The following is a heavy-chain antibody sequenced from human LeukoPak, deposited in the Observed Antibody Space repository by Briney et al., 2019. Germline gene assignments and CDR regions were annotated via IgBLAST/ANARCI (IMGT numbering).Heavy chain of an antibody. D-gene: IGHD6-6*01. CDR1: GFTFSDYY. CDR3: ARGGGGIAARTEYFQH. CDR2: ISSSGSST. V-gene: IGHV3-11*04. Sequence: GGSLRLSCAASGFTFSDYYMSWIRQAPGKGLEWLSYISSSGSSTDYADSVKGRFTISRDNAKNSLYLQMNSLRAEDTAVYYCARGGGGIAARTEYFQHWGQGTLVTVSS. J-gene: IGHJ1*01.